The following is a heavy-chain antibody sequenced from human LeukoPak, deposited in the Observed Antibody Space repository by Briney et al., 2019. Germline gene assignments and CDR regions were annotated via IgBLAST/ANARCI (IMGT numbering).Heavy chain of an antibody. D-gene: IGHD2-2*01. CDR1: GFTFSNYW. CDR2: IKTDGSRT. J-gene: IGHJ4*02. V-gene: IGHV3-74*01. CDR3: ARDWYHAIDY. Sequence: GSLRLSCVASGFTFSNYWMHWVRQAPGKGLVWVSRIKTDGSRTNYADSVKGRFTISRDNAKNTLYLQMNSLRDEDTAVYYCARDWYHAIDYWGQGTLVTVSS.